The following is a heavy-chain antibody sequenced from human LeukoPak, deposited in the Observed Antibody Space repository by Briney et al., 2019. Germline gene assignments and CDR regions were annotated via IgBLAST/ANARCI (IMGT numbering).Heavy chain of an antibody. V-gene: IGHV4-59*01. CDR2: VSNSGST. J-gene: IGHJ3*02. D-gene: IGHD1-26*01. Sequence: SPSETLSLTCTVSGASISDYRWSWIRQPPGRGLEWIGYVSNSGSTSFHPPLKSRVTMSVDTSENQFSLRLNSVTAADTAVYYCARHQWVPAFDIWGQGTMVTVSS. CDR1: GASISDYR. CDR3: ARHQWVPAFDI.